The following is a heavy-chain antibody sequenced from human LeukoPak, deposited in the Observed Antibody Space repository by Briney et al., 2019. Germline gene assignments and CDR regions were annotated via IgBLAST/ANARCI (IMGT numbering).Heavy chain of an antibody. CDR1: GGSISSYY. CDR3: ARYQTPIAAAGSRYAFDI. V-gene: IGHV4-59*01. D-gene: IGHD6-13*01. J-gene: IGHJ3*02. CDR2: IYYSGST. Sequence: SETLSLTCTVSGGSISSYYWSWIRQPPGKGLEWIGYIYYSGSTNYNPSLKSRVTMLVDTSKNQFSPKLSSVTAADTAVYYCARYQTPIAAAGSRYAFDIWGQGTMVTVSS.